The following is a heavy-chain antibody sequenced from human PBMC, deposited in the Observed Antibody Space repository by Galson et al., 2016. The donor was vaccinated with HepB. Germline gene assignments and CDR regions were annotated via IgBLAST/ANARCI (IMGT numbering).Heavy chain of an antibody. CDR3: AKGGLRWYHNFNC. J-gene: IGHJ4*02. CDR2: ISGSAGST. D-gene: IGHD4-23*01. Sequence: SLRLSCAASGFTFSTYAMSWVRQAPGKGLEWVSVISGSAGSTYYADSVKGRSTISRDNSKNMLYMQVNSLRAEDTAVYYCAKGGLRWYHNFNCWGQGTLVTVSS. V-gene: IGHV3-23*01. CDR1: GFTFSTYA.